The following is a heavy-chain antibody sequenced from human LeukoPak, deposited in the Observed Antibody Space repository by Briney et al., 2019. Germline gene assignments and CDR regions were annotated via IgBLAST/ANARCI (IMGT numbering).Heavy chain of an antibody. CDR3: ALSNYYDSSGYPFWYYYYMDV. CDR1: GYTFTSYY. J-gene: IGHJ6*03. D-gene: IGHD3-22*01. V-gene: IGHV1-2*02. Sequence: GASVKVSCKASGYTFTSYYMRWVRQAPGQGLEWMGWINPNSGGTNYAQKFQGRVTMTRDTSISTAYMELSRLRSDDTAVYYCALSNYYDSSGYPFWYYYYMDVWGKGTTVTISS. CDR2: INPNSGGT.